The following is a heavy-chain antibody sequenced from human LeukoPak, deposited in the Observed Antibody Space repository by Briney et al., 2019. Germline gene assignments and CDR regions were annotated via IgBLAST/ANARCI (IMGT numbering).Heavy chain of an antibody. CDR2: IWYDGSNK. J-gene: IGHJ4*02. V-gene: IGHV3-33*01. D-gene: IGHD2-15*01. Sequence: PGGSLRLSCAASGFTFSSYGMHWVRQAPGKGLEWVAVIWYDGSNKYYADSVKGRFTISRDNSKNTLYLQMNSLRAEDTAVYYCARDLEYCSGGSCPRPGVSDYWGQGTLVTVSS. CDR3: ARDLEYCSGGSCPRPGVSDY. CDR1: GFTFSSYG.